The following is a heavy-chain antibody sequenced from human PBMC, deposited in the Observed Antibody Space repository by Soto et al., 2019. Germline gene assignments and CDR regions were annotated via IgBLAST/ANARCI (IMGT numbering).Heavy chain of an antibody. V-gene: IGHV1-3*01. J-gene: IGHJ4*02. CDR2: INAGNGVT. CDR1: GYTFTTYA. Sequence: ASVKVSCKSSGYTFTTYAMHWVCQAPGQRLEWMGWINAGNGVTKYSQKFQGRVTMTRDTSARTAYMELSSLRSEDTAVYYCARSFCSSTNCYRPFDYWGPGTLVTVSS. CDR3: ARSFCSSTNCYRPFDY. D-gene: IGHD2-2*01.